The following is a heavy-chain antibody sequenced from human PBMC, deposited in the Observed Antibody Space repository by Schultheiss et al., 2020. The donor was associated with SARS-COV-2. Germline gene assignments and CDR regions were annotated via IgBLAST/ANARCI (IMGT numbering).Heavy chain of an antibody. V-gene: IGHV4-39*01. CDR1: GGSISSSSYY. J-gene: IGHJ3*02. Sequence: SETLSLCTVSGGSISSSSYYWGWIRQPPGKGLEWIGSIYYSGSTYYNPSLKSRVTISVDTSKNQFSLKLSSVTAADTAVYYCAQPKAYCGGDCYSHDAFDIWGQGTMVTVSS. D-gene: IGHD2-21*02. CDR3: AQPKAYCGGDCYSHDAFDI. CDR2: IYYSGST.